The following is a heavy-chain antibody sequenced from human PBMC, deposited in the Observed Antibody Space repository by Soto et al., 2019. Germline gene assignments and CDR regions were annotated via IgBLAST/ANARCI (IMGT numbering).Heavy chain of an antibody. CDR2: IYYSGRT. Sequence: SETLSLTCTVSGGAISIGDYYLSWIRQPPGKGLEWIGYIYYSGRTYYNPSLKSRFTISVDTSKNQFSLKLSSVTAADTAVYYCSSDAQVAEWGGYYSYWYYGLDVWCQGTLVTISS. CDR3: SSDAQVAEWGGYYSYWYYGLDV. J-gene: IGHJ6*02. CDR1: GGAISIGDYY. V-gene: IGHV4-30-4*08. D-gene: IGHD3-3*01.